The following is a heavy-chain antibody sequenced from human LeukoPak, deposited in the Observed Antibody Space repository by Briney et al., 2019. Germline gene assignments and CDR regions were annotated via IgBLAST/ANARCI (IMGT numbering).Heavy chain of an antibody. J-gene: IGHJ4*02. D-gene: IGHD2-21*02. CDR1: GFTFSSYS. CDR2: ISGSAGRT. Sequence: GGSLRLSCAASGFTFSSYSMSWVRQAPGKGLEWVSLISGSAGRTYYADSVKGRFTTSRDNSKNTLYLQMSSLRAEDTAVYYCAKEPRHCGGDCFSLLDSWGQGTLVTVSS. V-gene: IGHV3-23*01. CDR3: AKEPRHCGGDCFSLLDS.